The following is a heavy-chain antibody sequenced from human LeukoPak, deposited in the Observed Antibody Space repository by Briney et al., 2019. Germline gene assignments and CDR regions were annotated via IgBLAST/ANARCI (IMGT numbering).Heavy chain of an antibody. D-gene: IGHD2-2*01. V-gene: IGHV3-30-3*01. CDR3: AREESAMVVIDY. CDR1: GFTFSNYV. Sequence: PGRSLRLSCAASGFTFSNYVMHWVRQAPGKGLEWVAVISYDGSNKYYADSVKGRFTVSRDNSKNTLYLQMNSLRVEDTALYYCAREESAMVVIDYWGQGTLVTVSS. J-gene: IGHJ4*02. CDR2: ISYDGSNK.